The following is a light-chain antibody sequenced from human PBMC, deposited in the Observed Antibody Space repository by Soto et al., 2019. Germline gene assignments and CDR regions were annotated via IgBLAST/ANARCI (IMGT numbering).Light chain of an antibody. V-gene: IGKV3-15*01. CDR2: GES. CDR3: QQQSNWPRT. Sequence: EMVMTQSPATQSVSREESATLSCRASQSVGNNLAWYQQKTGQAPRILIHGESTRATGIPSRFSGSGSGTALTLTINSLQSEDFAVYYCQQQSNWPRTXGQGTKVDI. J-gene: IGKJ1*01. CDR1: QSVGNN.